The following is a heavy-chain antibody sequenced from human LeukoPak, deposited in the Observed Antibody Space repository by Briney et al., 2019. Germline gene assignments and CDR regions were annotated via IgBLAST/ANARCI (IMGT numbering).Heavy chain of an antibody. CDR1: GGNFSGNY. CDR2: SSPTGDIT. V-gene: IGHV4-34*08. Sequence: SETLSLTCAVYGGNFSGNYWTLIRQTPGRGLEWIGESSPTGDITGYNPSLKGRATISVDSSKNQFSLKLTSVTAADTGVYYCARVPDFIARPCDSWGPGTLVTVSS. D-gene: IGHD2-21*01. CDR3: ARVPDFIARPCDS. J-gene: IGHJ4*02.